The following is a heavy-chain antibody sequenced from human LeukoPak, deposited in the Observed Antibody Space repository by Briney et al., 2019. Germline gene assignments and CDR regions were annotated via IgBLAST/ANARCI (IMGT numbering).Heavy chain of an antibody. CDR2: IYTSGTTT. CDR1: DDPINSGVYY. V-gene: IGHV4-61*09. CDR3: ARAKKRSGRSRNFYLDV. J-gene: IGHJ6*03. D-gene: IGHD1-26*01. Sequence: SETLSLTCTVSDDPINSGVYYWNWIRQPAGKGLEWIGHIYTSGTTTNSNPSLKSRVAISLHTSKNHFSLKLSSVTAADTAVYYCARAKKRSGRSRNFYLDVWGKGTTVTVSS.